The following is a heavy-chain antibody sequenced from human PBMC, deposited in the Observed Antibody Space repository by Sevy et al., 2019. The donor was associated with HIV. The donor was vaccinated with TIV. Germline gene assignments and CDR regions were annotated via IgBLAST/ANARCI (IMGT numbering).Heavy chain of an antibody. CDR2: IYSGGST. CDR1: GFTVSSNY. V-gene: IGHV3-53*01. CDR3: AREGFDGSGTNYGMDV. D-gene: IGHD3-10*01. Sequence: GGSLRLSCAASGFTVSSNYMSRVRQAPGKGLEWVSVIYSGGSTYYADSVKGRFTISRDNSKNTLYLQMNSLRAEDTAVYYCAREGFDGSGTNYGMDVWGQGTTVTVSS. J-gene: IGHJ6*02.